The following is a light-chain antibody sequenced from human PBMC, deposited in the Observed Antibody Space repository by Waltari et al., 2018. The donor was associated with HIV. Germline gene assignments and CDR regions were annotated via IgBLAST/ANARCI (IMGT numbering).Light chain of an antibody. CDR1: QNITNK. CDR3: QQYKYWPET. Sequence: EVVLTQAPSTLSVSLGEGACLYGRASQNITNKLGWYQQKAGQAPRLLIYDASRRATAIPDRFSGSGSGTEFNLTISRLVFEDVAVYVCQQYKYWPETFGQGTKVEIK. J-gene: IGKJ1*01. CDR2: DAS. V-gene: IGKV3D-15*01.